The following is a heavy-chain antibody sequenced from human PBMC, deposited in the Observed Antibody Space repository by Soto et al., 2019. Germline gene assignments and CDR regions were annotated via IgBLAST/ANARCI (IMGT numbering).Heavy chain of an antibody. Sequence: GGSLRLSCAASGFTFSSYGMHWVRQAPGKGLEWVAVISYDGSNKYYADSVKGRFTISRDNSKNTLYLQMNSLRAEDTAVYYCATYVLRFLEDGFDYWGQGTLVTVSS. V-gene: IGHV3-30*03. J-gene: IGHJ4*02. CDR2: ISYDGSNK. CDR3: ATYVLRFLEDGFDY. D-gene: IGHD3-3*01. CDR1: GFTFSSYG.